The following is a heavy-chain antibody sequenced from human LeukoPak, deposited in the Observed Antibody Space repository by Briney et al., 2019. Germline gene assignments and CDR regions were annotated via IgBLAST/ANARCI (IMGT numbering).Heavy chain of an antibody. Sequence: PGGSLRLSCAASGFTFSSYSMNWVRQAPGKGLEWVSSISSSSSYIYYADSVKGRFTISRDNAKNSLYLQTNSLRAEDTAAYYCARDTDYGDQNFDYWGQGTLVTVSS. J-gene: IGHJ4*02. V-gene: IGHV3-21*01. CDR2: ISSSSSYI. CDR3: ARDTDYGDQNFDY. D-gene: IGHD4-17*01. CDR1: GFTFSSYS.